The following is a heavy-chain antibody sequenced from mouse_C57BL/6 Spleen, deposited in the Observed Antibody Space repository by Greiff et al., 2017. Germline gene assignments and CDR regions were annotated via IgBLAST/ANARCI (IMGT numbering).Heavy chain of an antibody. Sequence: EVKLVESGGDLVKPGGSLKLSCAASGFTFSSYAMSWVRQTPDKRLEWVATISRGGSYTYYPDSVKGRFTISREEANTTLYQQMSSLKTEDTAMYYCATQATVLSYYFDYWGQGTTLTVSS. CDR2: ISRGGSYT. D-gene: IGHD1-1*01. CDR1: GFTFSSYA. J-gene: IGHJ2*01. V-gene: IGHV5-6*01. CDR3: ATQATVLSYYFDY.